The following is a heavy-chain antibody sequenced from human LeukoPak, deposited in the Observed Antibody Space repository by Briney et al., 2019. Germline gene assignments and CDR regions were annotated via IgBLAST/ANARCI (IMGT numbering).Heavy chain of an antibody. V-gene: IGHV1-24*01. D-gene: IGHD2-15*01. J-gene: IGHJ4*02. Sequence: ASVKVSCKVSGYTLTELSMHWVRQAPGKGLEWMGGFDPEDGETIYAQKFQGRVTMTEDTSTDTAYMELSSLRSEDTAVYYCATDQRHLGYCSGGSCYSALNYWGQGTLVTVSS. CDR2: FDPEDGET. CDR3: ATDQRHLGYCSGGSCYSALNY. CDR1: GYTLTELS.